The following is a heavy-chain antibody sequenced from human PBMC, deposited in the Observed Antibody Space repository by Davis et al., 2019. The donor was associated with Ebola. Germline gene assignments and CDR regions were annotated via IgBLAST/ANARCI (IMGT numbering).Heavy chain of an antibody. Sequence: GESLKISCAASGFTFSSNSMSWVRRAPGKGLEWVSYIGTSGITNYADSVNGRFTISRDNAKNALYLQMDTLRAEDTAVYYCTRRYYDTSGYPFDLWGQGTLVTVSS. V-gene: IGHV3-48*04. CDR2: IGTSGIT. D-gene: IGHD3-22*01. CDR3: TRRYYDTSGYPFDL. CDR1: GFTFSSNS. J-gene: IGHJ5*02.